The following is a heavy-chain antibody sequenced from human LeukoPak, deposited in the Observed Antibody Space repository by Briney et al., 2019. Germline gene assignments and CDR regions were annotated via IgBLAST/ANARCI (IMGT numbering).Heavy chain of an antibody. CDR1: GGSISSYY. V-gene: IGHV4-59*01. J-gene: IGHJ4*02. D-gene: IGHD6-19*01. CDR2: MHYSGSS. Sequence: SETLSLTCTVSGGSISSYYWSWVRQPPGKGLEWIGYMHYSGSSNYNPSLKSRLTMSVDTSKNQFSLKLSSVTAADTAVYYCARGIRGGSGWYRRYFDYWGQGTLVTVSS. CDR3: ARGIRGGSGWYRRYFDY.